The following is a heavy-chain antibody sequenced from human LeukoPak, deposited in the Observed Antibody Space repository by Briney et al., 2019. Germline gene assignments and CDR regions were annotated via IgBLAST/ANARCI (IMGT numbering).Heavy chain of an antibody. J-gene: IGHJ5*02. D-gene: IGHD3-22*01. Sequence: SETLSLTCAVYGGSFSGYYWSWIRQPPGKGLEWIGEINHSGSTNYNPSLKSRVTISVDTSKNQFSLKPSSVTSADTAVYYCARGFRHDSSGLRFDPWGQGTLVTVSS. V-gene: IGHV4-34*01. CDR1: GGSFSGYY. CDR2: INHSGST. CDR3: ARGFRHDSSGLRFDP.